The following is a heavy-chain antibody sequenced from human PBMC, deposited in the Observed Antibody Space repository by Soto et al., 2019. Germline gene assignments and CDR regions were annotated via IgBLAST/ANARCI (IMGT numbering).Heavy chain of an antibody. D-gene: IGHD2-2*01. J-gene: IGHJ6*02. Sequence: QVQLVQSGAEVKKPGSSVKVCCKASGGSFSSYAMSWVRQAPGQGLEWMGGIIPMFDTAYYTQKFQGRVTITADESTGTTYMELRSLRPDDTAVYYCARDLDIVSVPAPMNVWGQGTTVTVS. CDR2: IIPMFDTA. V-gene: IGHV1-69*12. CDR3: ARDLDIVSVPAPMNV. CDR1: GGSFSSYA.